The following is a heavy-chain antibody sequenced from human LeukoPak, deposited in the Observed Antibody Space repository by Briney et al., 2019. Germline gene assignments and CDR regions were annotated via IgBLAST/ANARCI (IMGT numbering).Heavy chain of an antibody. D-gene: IGHD5-24*01. CDR3: GRGWAVDF. CDR1: GFTFRRYA. CDR2: ISGSDDSKT. J-gene: IGHJ4*02. Sequence: GGSLRLSCAGSGFTFRRYAMNWVRQAPGKGLEWVSAISGSDDSKTYYAASVKGRFTISRDNSKNSLYLQMNSLRVEDTAVYYCGRGWAVDFWGQGTLVTVSS. V-gene: IGHV3-23*01.